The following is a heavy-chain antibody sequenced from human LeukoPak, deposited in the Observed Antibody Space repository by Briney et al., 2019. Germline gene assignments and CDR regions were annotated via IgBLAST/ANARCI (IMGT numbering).Heavy chain of an antibody. CDR3: AKDRTVGASYWYFDL. Sequence: GGSLRLSCAASGFTFSSYAMSWVRQAPGKGLEWVSAISGGGGSTHYADSVKGRFTISRDNSKNTLYLQMSSLRAGDTAVYYCAKDRTVGASYWYFDLWGRGTLVTVSS. CDR2: ISGGGGST. J-gene: IGHJ2*01. V-gene: IGHV3-23*01. D-gene: IGHD1-26*01. CDR1: GFTFSSYA.